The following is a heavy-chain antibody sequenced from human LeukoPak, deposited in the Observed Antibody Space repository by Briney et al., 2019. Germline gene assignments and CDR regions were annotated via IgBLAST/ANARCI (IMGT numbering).Heavy chain of an antibody. Sequence: GGSLRLSCVASGLTVSSNYMTWVRQAPGKGLEWVSIIFGNGDTTYYADSVKGRFTVSRDNSKDTLYLQMNDLRPDDTAIYYCAKRNTMVRGGPCFDYWGQGLLVTVSS. CDR1: GLTVSSNY. D-gene: IGHD3-10*01. V-gene: IGHV3-53*01. J-gene: IGHJ4*02. CDR2: IFGNGDTT. CDR3: AKRNTMVRGGPCFDY.